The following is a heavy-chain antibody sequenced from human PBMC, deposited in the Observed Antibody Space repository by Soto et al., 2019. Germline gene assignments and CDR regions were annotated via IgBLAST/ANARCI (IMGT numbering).Heavy chain of an antibody. V-gene: IGHV1-8*01. Sequence: QVQLVQSGAEVKKPGASVKVSCKASGYTFTSYDINWVRQATGQGLEWMGWMNPNSGNTGYAQKFQGRVTMTRNTSISTADMKLSSLRSEDTAVYYCARRGYSSSWYYYYYAGMDVWGQGTTVTVSS. CDR2: MNPNSGNT. J-gene: IGHJ6*02. CDR3: ARRGYSSSWYYYYYAGMDV. D-gene: IGHD6-13*01. CDR1: GYTFTSYD.